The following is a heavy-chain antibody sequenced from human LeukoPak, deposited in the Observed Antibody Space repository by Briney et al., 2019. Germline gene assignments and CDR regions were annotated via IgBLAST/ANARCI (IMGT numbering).Heavy chain of an antibody. CDR3: ARDKGSGYDKGFDY. Sequence: GRSLRLSCAASGFTFSSYGMHWVRQAPGKGLEWVAVIWYDGSNKYYADSVKGRFTISRDNSKNTLYLQMNSLRAEDTAVYYCARDKGSGYDKGFDYWGQGTLVTVSS. D-gene: IGHD5-12*01. J-gene: IGHJ4*02. V-gene: IGHV3-33*01. CDR1: GFTFSSYG. CDR2: IWYDGSNK.